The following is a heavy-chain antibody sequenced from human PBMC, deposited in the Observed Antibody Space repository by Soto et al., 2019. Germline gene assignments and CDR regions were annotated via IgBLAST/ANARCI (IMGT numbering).Heavy chain of an antibody. J-gene: IGHJ4*02. Sequence: EVHLLESGGGLVRPGGSLTLSCSASGFAFNTYAMSWVRQAPGRGLEWVSGVSGSGGATYYADSVKGRFTISRDNAKNSLYLQMNRLRAEDTAIYYCAREDGVVGSSSAFDHWGLGTLVTVSS. CDR2: VSGSGGAT. CDR3: AREDGVVGSSSAFDH. CDR1: GFAFNTYA. D-gene: IGHD1-26*01. V-gene: IGHV3-23*01.